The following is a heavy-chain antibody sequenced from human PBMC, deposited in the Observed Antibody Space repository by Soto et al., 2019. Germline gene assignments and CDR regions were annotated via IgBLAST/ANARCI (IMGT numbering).Heavy chain of an antibody. CDR2: IYYSGST. Sequence: SETLSLTCTVSGGSISSYYWSWIRQPPGKGLEWIGYIYYSGSTNYNPSLKSRVTISVDTSKNQFSLKLSSVTAADTAVYYCARLDPDGRRPYWGQGTLVTVSS. CDR1: GGSISSYY. V-gene: IGHV4-59*08. CDR3: ARLDPDGRRPY. J-gene: IGHJ4*02.